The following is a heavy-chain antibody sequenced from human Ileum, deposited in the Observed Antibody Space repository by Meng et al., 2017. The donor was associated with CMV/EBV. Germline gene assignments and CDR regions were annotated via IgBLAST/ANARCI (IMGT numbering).Heavy chain of an antibody. CDR3: TRGDGAHSAKFDH. V-gene: IGHV7-4-1*02. CDR1: WYSFTTYG. J-gene: IGHJ4*02. D-gene: IGHD5-24*01. CDR2: INTNTGNP. Sequence: KTSWYSFTTYGIHWVREAPGQRLGWMGWINTNTGNPVYAQDFTGRFVFSLDTSVSTAYLQISGLRAGDTAVYYCTRGDGAHSAKFDHWGQGTLVTVSS.